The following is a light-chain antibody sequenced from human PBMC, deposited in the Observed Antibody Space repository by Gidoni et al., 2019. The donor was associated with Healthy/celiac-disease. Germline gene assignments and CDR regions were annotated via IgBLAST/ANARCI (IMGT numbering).Light chain of an antibody. Sequence: ILFKASPGTLSWSQGERATLSCRPSQSVSTSYLAWYQQKPGQPPRLLMYGASSRATGLPDRFSGSGSGTDFTLTISRLDPEDVVVDYCQQYGSHTGLTFGGGTKVEIK. V-gene: IGKV3-20*01. J-gene: IGKJ4*01. CDR1: QSVSTSY. CDR3: QQYGSHTGLT. CDR2: GAS.